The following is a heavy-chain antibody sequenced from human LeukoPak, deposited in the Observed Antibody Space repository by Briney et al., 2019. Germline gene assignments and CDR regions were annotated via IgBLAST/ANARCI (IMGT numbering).Heavy chain of an antibody. CDR3: ARDQVRAADGIGGNYYYYYGLDV. CDR1: GFTFSSYW. Sequence: PVGSLRLSCAASGFTFSSYWMTWVRQTPGKGLEWVANIKQDGSEKYYVDSVKGRLTISRDNAKNSLYLQMNSLRAEDTAVYYCARDQVRAADGIGGNYYYYYGLDVWGQGTTVTVSS. CDR2: IKQDGSEK. V-gene: IGHV3-7*04. D-gene: IGHD6-13*01. J-gene: IGHJ6*02.